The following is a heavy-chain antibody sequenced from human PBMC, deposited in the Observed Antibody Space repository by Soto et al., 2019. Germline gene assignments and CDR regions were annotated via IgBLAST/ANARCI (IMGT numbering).Heavy chain of an antibody. Sequence: SETLSLPYAVSGCSISSGDDWGWIRQPPGKGLEWIGSIYHSGSTYYNPSLKSRVTISVDTSKNQFSLKLSSVTAADTAVYYCARGPCGGDCYSWYYYYGMDVWGQGTTVTVSS. CDR2: IYHSGST. CDR3: ARGPCGGDCYSWYYYYGMDV. D-gene: IGHD2-21*02. J-gene: IGHJ6*02. CDR1: GCSISSGDD. V-gene: IGHV4-38-2*01.